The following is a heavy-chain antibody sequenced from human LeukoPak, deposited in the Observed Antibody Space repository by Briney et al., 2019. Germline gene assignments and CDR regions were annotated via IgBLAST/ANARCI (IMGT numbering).Heavy chain of an antibody. CDR3: AKDYGYSSSWYDY. CDR2: ISWNSASV. V-gene: IGHV3-9*01. J-gene: IGHJ4*02. D-gene: IGHD6-13*01. Sequence: GGSLRLSCEAPGFTFDDYGMHWVRQTPGKGLEWVSTISWNSASVGYVDSVKGRFTISRDNAKKTLYLQMNSLRPEDTALYYCAKDYGYSSSWYDYWGQGTLVTVSS. CDR1: GFTFDDYG.